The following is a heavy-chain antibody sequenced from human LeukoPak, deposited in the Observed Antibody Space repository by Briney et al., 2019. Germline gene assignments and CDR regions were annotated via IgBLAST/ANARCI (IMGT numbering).Heavy chain of an antibody. CDR3: ATYGSGSYPFDY. Sequence: SETLSLTCTVSGGSISSSSYYWGWFRQPPGKGLEWIGRFYYSGSNYYTPSLKSRVTISVDTSKNQFSLKLSSVTAADTAVYYCATYGSGSYPFDYWGQGTLVTVSS. CDR2: FYYSGSN. V-gene: IGHV4-39*07. D-gene: IGHD3-10*01. CDR1: GGSISSSSYY. J-gene: IGHJ4*02.